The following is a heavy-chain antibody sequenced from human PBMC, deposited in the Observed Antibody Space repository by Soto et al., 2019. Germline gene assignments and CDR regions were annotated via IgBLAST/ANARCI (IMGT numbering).Heavy chain of an antibody. CDR3: ATRPRGAIFGVVTSFDY. CDR1: GGTFSSYA. J-gene: IGHJ4*02. D-gene: IGHD3-3*01. Sequence: QVQLVQSGAEVKKPGSSVKVSCKASGGTFSSYAISWVRQAPGQGLEWMGGIIPIFGTANYAQKFQGRVTITADESTNTAYMELSSLRSEDTAVYYCATRPRGAIFGVVTSFDYWGQGTLVTVSS. V-gene: IGHV1-69*01. CDR2: IIPIFGTA.